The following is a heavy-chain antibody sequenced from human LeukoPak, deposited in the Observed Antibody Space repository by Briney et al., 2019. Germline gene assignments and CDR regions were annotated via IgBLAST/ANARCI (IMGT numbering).Heavy chain of an antibody. Sequence: GGSLRLSCAASGFTFDDYAMHWVRQAPGKGLEWVSLISGDGGSTYYADSVKGRFTISRDNSKNSLYLQMNSLRTGDTALYYCAKSEIVLYYYYGMDVWGQGTTVTVSS. J-gene: IGHJ6*02. D-gene: IGHD2/OR15-2a*01. CDR1: GFTFDDYA. CDR3: AKSEIVLYYYYGMDV. CDR2: ISGDGGST. V-gene: IGHV3-43*02.